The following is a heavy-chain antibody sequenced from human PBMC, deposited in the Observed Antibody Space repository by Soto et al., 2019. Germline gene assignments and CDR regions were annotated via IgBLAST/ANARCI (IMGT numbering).Heavy chain of an antibody. D-gene: IGHD2-2*02. V-gene: IGHV1-69*06. CDR3: ARYCRSTSCYTGEYFQH. CDR1: GGTFSSYA. Sequence: QVQLVQSGAEVKKPGSSVKVSCKASGGTFSSYAISWVRQAPGQGLEWMGGIIPIFGTANYAQKFQGRVTITADKSTSTAYMELSSLRSEDTAVYYCARYCRSTSCYTGEYFQHWGQGTLVTVSS. CDR2: IIPIFGTA. J-gene: IGHJ1*01.